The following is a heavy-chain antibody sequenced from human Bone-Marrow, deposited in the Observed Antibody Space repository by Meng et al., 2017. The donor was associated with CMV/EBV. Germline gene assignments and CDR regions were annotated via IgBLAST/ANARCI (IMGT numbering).Heavy chain of an antibody. D-gene: IGHD6-19*01. CDR2: IIPIFGTA. CDR3: ARDRRQWGGVYYFDY. CDR1: GGTFSSYA. V-gene: IGHV1-69*05. Sequence: SVKVPCKASGGTFSSYAISWVRQAPGQGLEWMGGIIPIFGTANYAQKFQGRVTITTDESTSTAYMELSSLRSEDTAVYYCARDRRQWGGVYYFDYWGQGTLVTVSS. J-gene: IGHJ4*02.